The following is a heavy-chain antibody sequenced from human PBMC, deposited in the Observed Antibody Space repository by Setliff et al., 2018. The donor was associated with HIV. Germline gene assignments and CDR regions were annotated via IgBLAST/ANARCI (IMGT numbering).Heavy chain of an antibody. CDR2: ISSDGSST. V-gene: IGHV3-74*01. D-gene: IGHD6-13*01. Sequence: PGGSLRLSCGASGFTFSRYWMHWVRQTPGKGLVWVSRISSDGSSTSYADSVKGRFTISRDNSKNTLYLQMNSLRPEDTAVYYCARDLSGSWTFDYWGQGTLVTVSS. CDR1: GFTFSRYW. CDR3: ARDLSGSWTFDY. J-gene: IGHJ4*02.